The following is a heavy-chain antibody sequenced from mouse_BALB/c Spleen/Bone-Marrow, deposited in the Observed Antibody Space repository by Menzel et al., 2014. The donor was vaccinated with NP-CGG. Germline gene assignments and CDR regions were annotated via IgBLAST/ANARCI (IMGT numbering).Heavy chain of an antibody. J-gene: IGHJ3*01. V-gene: IGHV5-6-3*01. D-gene: IGHD2-13*01. CDR3: ARGLYYVAYGPGFAY. CDR2: INSNGGTT. Sequence: VHVKQSGGGLVQPGGSLKLSCAASGFTFSNYGMSWVRQTPDKRLDLVATINSNGGTTYYPDSVKGRFTISRDNAKNTLYLQMSSLKSEDTAMYFCARGLYYVAYGPGFAYWGQGTLVTVSA. CDR1: GFTFSNYG.